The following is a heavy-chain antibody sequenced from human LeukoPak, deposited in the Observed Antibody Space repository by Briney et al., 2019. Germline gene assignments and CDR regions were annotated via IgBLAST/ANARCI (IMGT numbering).Heavy chain of an antibody. CDR3: TRAITGTTPWFDP. Sequence: GGSLRLSCTASGFTFVDYAMSWVRQAPGKGLKWVGFIRSKAYGGTTEYAASVKGRFTISRDDSKSIAYLQMNSLKTEDTAVYYCTRAITGTTPWFDPWGQGTLVTVSS. CDR1: GFTFVDYA. J-gene: IGHJ5*02. V-gene: IGHV3-49*04. CDR2: IRSKAYGGTT. D-gene: IGHD1-7*01.